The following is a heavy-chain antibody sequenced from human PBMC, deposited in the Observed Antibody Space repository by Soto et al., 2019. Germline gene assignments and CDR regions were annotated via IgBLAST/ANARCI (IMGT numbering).Heavy chain of an antibody. V-gene: IGHV1-69*13. CDR1: GGTFSSYA. CDR3: ASQGAGRRDDFWSGHRSGYYGMDV. J-gene: IGHJ6*02. Sequence: GASVKVSCKASGGTFSSYAISWVRQAPGQGPEWMGGIIPIFGTANYAQKFQGRVTITADESTSTAYMELSSLRSEDTAVYYCASQGAGRRDDFWSGHRSGYYGMDVWGQGTTVTVSS. D-gene: IGHD3-3*01. CDR2: IIPIFGTA.